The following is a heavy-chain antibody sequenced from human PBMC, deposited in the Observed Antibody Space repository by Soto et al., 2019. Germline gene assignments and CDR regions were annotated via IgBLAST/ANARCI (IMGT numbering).Heavy chain of an antibody. V-gene: IGHV3-30*04. CDR2: ISRDGSNK. CDR1: GFTFRNYA. CDR3: ARSRNSAVADSFDF. D-gene: IGHD1-26*01. J-gene: IGHJ4*02. Sequence: GGSLRFSCAASGFTFRNYAIHWVRQAPGKGLEWVAVISRDGSNKYYLDSVKGRFNISRDNSKDTVNLLMNSLRDDDSAMYYCARSRNSAVADSFDFWGQGTMVTVSS.